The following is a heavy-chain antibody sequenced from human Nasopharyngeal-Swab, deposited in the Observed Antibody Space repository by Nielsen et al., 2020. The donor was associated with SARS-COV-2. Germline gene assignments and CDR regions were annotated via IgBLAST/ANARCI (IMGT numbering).Heavy chain of an antibody. J-gene: IGHJ6*02. Sequence: GESLKISCKGSGYSFTSYWIGWVRQMLGKGLEWMGIIYPGDSDTRYSPSFQGQVTISADKSISTAYLQWSSLKASDTAMYYCVRHYYDSSARVGGMDVWGQGTTVTVSS. CDR2: IYPGDSDT. CDR3: VRHYYDSSARVGGMDV. V-gene: IGHV5-51*01. CDR1: GYSFTSYW. D-gene: IGHD3-22*01.